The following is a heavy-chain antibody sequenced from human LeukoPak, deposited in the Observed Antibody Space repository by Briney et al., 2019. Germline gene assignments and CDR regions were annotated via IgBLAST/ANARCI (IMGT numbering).Heavy chain of an antibody. D-gene: IGHD3-22*01. Sequence: SETLSLTCTVSGGSISSYYWSWIRQPAGKGLEWIGRIYTSGSTNYNPSLKSRVTMSVDTSKNQFSLKLSSVTAADTAVYYCARHYYYDSSGYHFDYWGQGTLVTVSS. CDR2: IYTSGST. CDR3: ARHYYYDSSGYHFDY. J-gene: IGHJ4*02. CDR1: GGSISSYY. V-gene: IGHV4-4*07.